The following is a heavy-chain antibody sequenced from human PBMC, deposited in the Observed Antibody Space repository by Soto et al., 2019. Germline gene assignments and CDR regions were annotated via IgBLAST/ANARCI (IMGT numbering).Heavy chain of an antibody. D-gene: IGHD6-19*01. CDR2: ISSSSSYV. Sequence: EVQLVESGGGLVKPGASLRLSCAASGFPFSSYSMNWVRQAPGKGLEWVSYISSSSSYVDYADSVKGLFTLSRDNAKNSLYLQMNRLRAEVTAVYYCGREVLDSSGWYGYWGHRTLDTVSS. V-gene: IGHV3-21*06. CDR3: GREVLDSSGWYGY. CDR1: GFPFSSYS. J-gene: IGHJ5*01.